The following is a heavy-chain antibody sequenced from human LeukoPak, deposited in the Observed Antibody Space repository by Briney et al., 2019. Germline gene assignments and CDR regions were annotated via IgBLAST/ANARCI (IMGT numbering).Heavy chain of an antibody. J-gene: IGHJ4*02. CDR2: ISAYNGNT. CDR3: ARPYSSQQIPFDY. D-gene: IGHD6-13*01. V-gene: IGHV1-18*01. Sequence: ASVKVSCKASGGTFNNYAISWVRQAPGQGLEWMRWISAYNGNTNYAQKFQGRVTMTTDTSTTTAYMELRSLRSDDTAVYYCARPYSSQQIPFDYWGQGTLVTVSS. CDR1: GGTFNNYA.